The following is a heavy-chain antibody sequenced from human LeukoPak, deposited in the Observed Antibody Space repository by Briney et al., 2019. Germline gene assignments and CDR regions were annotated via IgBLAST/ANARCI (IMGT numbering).Heavy chain of an antibody. D-gene: IGHD6-19*01. CDR1: GFTNNH. Sequence: GRSLRLSCAASGFTNNHMNWVRQAPGKALEWVAAIYSDDNTYYADSVKGRFSISRDSSKNTVYLQMNNLRAEDTAVYYCASRPKAEQWLAVFDYWGQGTLVTVSS. CDR3: ASRPKAEQWLAVFDY. V-gene: IGHV3-66*01. J-gene: IGHJ4*02. CDR2: IYSDDNT.